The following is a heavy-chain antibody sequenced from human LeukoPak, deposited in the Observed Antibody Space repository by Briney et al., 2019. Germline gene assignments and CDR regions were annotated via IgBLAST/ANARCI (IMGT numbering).Heavy chain of an antibody. CDR1: GYTFTGYY. Sequence: ASVKVSCKASGYTFTGYYMHWVRQAPGQGLEWMGRINPNSGGTNYAQKFQGRVTMTRDTSISTAYMELSRLRSDDTAVYYCARDDVHYYDSSGYHGAFDIWGQGTMVTVSS. J-gene: IGHJ3*02. CDR3: ARDDVHYYDSSGYHGAFDI. CDR2: INPNSGGT. D-gene: IGHD3-22*01. V-gene: IGHV1-2*06.